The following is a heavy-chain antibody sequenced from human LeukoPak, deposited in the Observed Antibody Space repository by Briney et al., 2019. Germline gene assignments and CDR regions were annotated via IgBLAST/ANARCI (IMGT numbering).Heavy chain of an antibody. D-gene: IGHD3-22*01. CDR2: INPNSGGT. CDR1: GYTFTGYY. CDR3: ARGLTINYYDSSGYYGDAAFDI. J-gene: IGHJ3*02. V-gene: IGHV1-2*02. Sequence: ASVKVSCKASGYTFTGYYIHWVRQAPGQGLEWMGWINPNSGGTNYAQKFQGRVTMTRDTSITTAYMELSSLRSEDTAVYYCARGLTINYYDSSGYYGDAAFDIWGQGTMVTVSS.